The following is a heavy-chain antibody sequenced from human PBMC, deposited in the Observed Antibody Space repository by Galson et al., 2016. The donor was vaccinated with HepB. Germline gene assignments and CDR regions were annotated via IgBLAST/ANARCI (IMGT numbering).Heavy chain of an antibody. V-gene: IGHV1-69*13. D-gene: IGHD1-1*01. Sequence: SVKVSCKASGGTFSNYGFNWVRQAPGQGLEWMGGIIPMFGTPHYAQKFHGRVMITADESTSTASMEVNSLTSDDTAVYYCAREVTTGLVYYFYYWSQGALVTVSA. CDR2: IIPMFGTP. CDR1: GGTFSNYG. J-gene: IGHJ4*02. CDR3: AREVTTGLVYYFYY.